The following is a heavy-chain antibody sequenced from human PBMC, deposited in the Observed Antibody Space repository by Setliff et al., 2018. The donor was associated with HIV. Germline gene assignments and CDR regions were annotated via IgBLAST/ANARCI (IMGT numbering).Heavy chain of an antibody. Sequence: GGSLRLSCVASGFAFNTYDMNWVRQAPGKGLEWVSFIFRTSDYMDYRDSVKGRFTISRDNAKNSLYLQMNSLRAEDTAVYYCAKMGSPVGPDAFDIWGQGTMVTVSS. D-gene: IGHD2-8*01. CDR3: AKMGSPVGPDAFDI. CDR2: IFRTSDYM. V-gene: IGHV3-21*04. CDR1: GFAFNTYD. J-gene: IGHJ3*02.